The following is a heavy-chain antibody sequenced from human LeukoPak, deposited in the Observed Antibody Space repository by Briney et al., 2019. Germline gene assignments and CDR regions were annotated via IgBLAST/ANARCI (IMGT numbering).Heavy chain of an antibody. CDR2: INGDGSST. J-gene: IGHJ4*02. CDR3: ASPETGGFFDY. CDR1: GFTFSSYS. D-gene: IGHD7-27*01. Sequence: GGSLRLSCAASGFTFSSYSMNWVRQVPGKGLVWVSRINGDGSSTNYADSVKGRFTISRDNAKNTLYLQMNSLRTEDTAVYYCASPETGGFFDYWGQGTLVTVAS. V-gene: IGHV3-74*01.